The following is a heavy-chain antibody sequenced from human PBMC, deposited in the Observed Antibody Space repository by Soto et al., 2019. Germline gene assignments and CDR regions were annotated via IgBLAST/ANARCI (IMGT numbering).Heavy chain of an antibody. D-gene: IGHD3-22*01. CDR2: IYHTGNT. J-gene: IGHJ4*02. CDR3: ASSYSGYLDN. Sequence: SDTLSLTCSVSGGSMSSGAYYWNCIRQHPVKGLEWIAYIYHTGNTYYNPSLRSRTTISVDTSENQFSLKLTSVTDADTAVYYCASSYSGYLDNWGQGTLVTVSS. CDR1: GGSMSSGAYY. V-gene: IGHV4-31*03.